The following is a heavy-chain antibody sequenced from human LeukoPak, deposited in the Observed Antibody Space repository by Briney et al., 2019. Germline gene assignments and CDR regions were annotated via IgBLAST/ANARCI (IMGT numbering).Heavy chain of an antibody. V-gene: IGHV1-8*03. CDR2: MNPNSGNT. Sequence: GASVKVSCKASGYTFTSYDINWVRQATGQGLEWMGWMNPNSGNTGYAQKFQGRVTITRNTSISTAYMELSSLRSEDTAVYYCARASRGFWAAFDIWGQGTMVTVSS. J-gene: IGHJ3*02. CDR1: GYTFTSYD. D-gene: IGHD3-3*01. CDR3: ARASRGFWAAFDI.